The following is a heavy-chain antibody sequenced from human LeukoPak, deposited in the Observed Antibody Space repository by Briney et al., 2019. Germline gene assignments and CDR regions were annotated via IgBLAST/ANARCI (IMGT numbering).Heavy chain of an antibody. CDR2: IKSDGSST. D-gene: IGHD2-15*01. CDR1: GFSFSNYW. Sequence: GGSLRLSCAASGFSFSNYWMHWVRQAPGKGLVWVSRIKSDGSSTSYADSVKGRFTISRDNAKNTLYLQMNSLRAEDTAVYYCSCFGYCSGGSCPSFDYWGQGTLVTVSS. V-gene: IGHV3-74*01. J-gene: IGHJ4*02. CDR3: SCFGYCSGGSCPSFDY.